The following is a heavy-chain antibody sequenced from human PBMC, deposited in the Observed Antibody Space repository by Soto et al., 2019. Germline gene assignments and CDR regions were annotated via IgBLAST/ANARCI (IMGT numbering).Heavy chain of an antibody. CDR2: IIPIIGVT. CDR1: GDTFNSYV. J-gene: IGHJ4*02. Sequence: QVQLVQSGAEVKRPGSSVKVSCESSGDTFNSYVISWVRQAPGQGLEWMGGIIPIIGVTHYAQKFQGRVTISALSSTGTAYMELTNLGFEDTAIYYCARESLGAKGADHWGQGTLVTVSS. V-gene: IGHV1-69*17. CDR3: ARESLGAKGADH. D-gene: IGHD3-16*01.